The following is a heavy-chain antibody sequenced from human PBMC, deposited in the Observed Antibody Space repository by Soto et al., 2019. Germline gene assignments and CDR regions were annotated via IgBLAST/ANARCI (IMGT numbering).Heavy chain of an antibody. V-gene: IGHV1-8*01. CDR2: MNPNSGNT. Sequence: ASVKVSCKASGYTFTSYDINWVRQATGQGLEWMGWMNPNSGNTGYAQKFQGRVTMTRNTSISTAYMELSSLRSEDTAVYYCARGSRSPLDRSGYQDYYGKDVWGQGTTVTVSS. J-gene: IGHJ6*02. CDR1: GYTFTSYD. D-gene: IGHD3-22*01. CDR3: ARGSRSPLDRSGYQDYYGKDV.